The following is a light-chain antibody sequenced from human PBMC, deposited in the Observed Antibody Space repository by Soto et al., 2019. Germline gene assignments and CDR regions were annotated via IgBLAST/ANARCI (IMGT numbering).Light chain of an antibody. J-gene: IGKJ5*01. CDR2: AAS. Sequence: IQTSQSPSSLSASVGDRVTITCRASQSISSYLNWYQQKPGKAPKLLIYAASSLQSGVPSRFSGSGSGTDFTLTISSLQPEDFATYYCQQSYSSLITFGQGTRLEI. V-gene: IGKV1-39*01. CDR1: QSISSY. CDR3: QQSYSSLIT.